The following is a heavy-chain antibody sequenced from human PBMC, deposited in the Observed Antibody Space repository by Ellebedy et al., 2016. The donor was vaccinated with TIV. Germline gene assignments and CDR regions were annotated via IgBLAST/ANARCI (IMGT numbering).Heavy chain of an antibody. CDR1: GGYLRTYY. CDR2: IYYSGST. Sequence: SETLSLXXNVSGGYLRTYYWSWIRQSPGKGLEWIGYIYYSGSTDYNPSLKSRVTISVDTSKNQFSLNLSSVTAADTAVYYCARGLTQRSGFLVWGQGILVTMSS. D-gene: IGHD3-3*01. CDR3: ARGLTQRSGFLV. V-gene: IGHV4-59*01. J-gene: IGHJ4*02.